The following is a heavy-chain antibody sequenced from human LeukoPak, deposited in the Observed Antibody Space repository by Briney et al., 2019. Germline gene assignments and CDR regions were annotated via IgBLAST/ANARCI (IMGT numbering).Heavy chain of an antibody. D-gene: IGHD3-3*01. V-gene: IGHV4-4*07. J-gene: IGHJ3*02. CDR3: ARRRITIFGVVYDAFDI. CDR1: GGSISSYY. Sequence: PSETLSLTCTVSGGSISSYYWSWIRQPAGKGLEWIGRIYTSGSTNYNPSLKSRVTISVDKSKNQFSLKLTSVTAADTAVYYCARRRITIFGVVYDAFDIWGQGTMVTVSS. CDR2: IYTSGST.